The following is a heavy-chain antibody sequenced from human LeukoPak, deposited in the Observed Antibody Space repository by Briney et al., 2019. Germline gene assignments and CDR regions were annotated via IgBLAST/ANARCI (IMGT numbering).Heavy chain of an antibody. CDR1: GFNFSTYG. V-gene: IGHV3-33*01. J-gene: IGHJ4*02. CDR3: AGTAAGTLG. CDR2: IWYDGSNK. Sequence: GGSLRLSCAASGFNFSTYGMHWVRQAPGKGLEWVAVIWYDGSNKYYADSVKGRFTISRDNSKNTLYLQMNSLRAEDTAVYYCAGTAAGTLGWGQGTLVTVSS. D-gene: IGHD6-13*01.